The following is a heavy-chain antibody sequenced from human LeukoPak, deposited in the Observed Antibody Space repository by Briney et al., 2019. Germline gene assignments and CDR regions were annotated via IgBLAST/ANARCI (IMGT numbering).Heavy chain of an antibody. CDR2: ISSSGSTI. CDR3: ARWGDHGTRDAFDI. V-gene: IGHV3-11*04. CDR1: GFTFSDYY. Sequence: GGSLRLSCAVSGFTFSDYYMSWIRQAPGKGLEWVSYISSSGSTIYYADSVKGRFTISRDNAKNSLYLQMNSLRAEDTAVYYCARWGDHGTRDAFDIWGQGTMVTVPS. D-gene: IGHD1-7*01. J-gene: IGHJ3*02.